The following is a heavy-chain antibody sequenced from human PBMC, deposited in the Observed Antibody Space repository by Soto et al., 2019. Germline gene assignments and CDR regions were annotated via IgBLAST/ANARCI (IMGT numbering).Heavy chain of an antibody. J-gene: IGHJ4*02. CDR2: IYYSGST. CDR1: GGSFSSGSYY. Sequence: PSETLSLTCTVSGGSFSSGSYYWSWIRQPPGKGLEWIGYIYYSGSTNYNPSLKSRVTISVDTSKNQFSLKLSSVTAADTAVYYCARDVPSFWSGYSAGFDYWGQGTLVTVSS. CDR3: ARDVPSFWSGYSAGFDY. D-gene: IGHD3-3*01. V-gene: IGHV4-61*01.